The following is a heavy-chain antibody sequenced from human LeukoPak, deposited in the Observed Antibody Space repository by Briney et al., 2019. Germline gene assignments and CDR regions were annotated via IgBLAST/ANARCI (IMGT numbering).Heavy chain of an antibody. CDR1: GFTFSSYS. V-gene: IGHV3-21*01. Sequence: KPGGSLMLSCGASGFTFSSYSMNWVRQAPGKGLEWVSSISSSSSDIYYADSVKGRFTISRDNAKNSLYLQMNSLRAEDTAVYYCARGEQQLVVGYYYYMDVWGKGTTVTVSS. J-gene: IGHJ6*03. CDR3: ARGEQQLVVGYYYYMDV. D-gene: IGHD6-13*01. CDR2: ISSSSSDI.